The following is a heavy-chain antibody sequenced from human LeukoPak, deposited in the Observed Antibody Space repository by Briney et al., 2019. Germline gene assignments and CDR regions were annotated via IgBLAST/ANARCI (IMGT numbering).Heavy chain of an antibody. CDR2: IYYRGST. J-gene: IGHJ4*02. CDR3: ARRSEGVDY. V-gene: IGHV4-39*01. D-gene: IGHD3-10*01. Sequence: SETLSLTCTVSGASINSSSYYWGWIRQPPGKGLEWIGSIYYRGSTFYTPSLRSRVTISVDTSKNQLSLKLSSVTAADTALYYCARRSEGVDYWGQGTLVTVSS. CDR1: GASINSSSYY.